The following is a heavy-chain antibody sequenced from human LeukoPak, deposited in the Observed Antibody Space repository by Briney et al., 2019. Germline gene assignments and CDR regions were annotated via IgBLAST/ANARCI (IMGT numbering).Heavy chain of an antibody. CDR1: GFTFSSYS. J-gene: IGHJ5*02. D-gene: IGHD5-12*01. Sequence: GGSLRLSCAASGFTFSSYSMNWVRQAPGKGLEWVSAISGSGGSAYYADSVKGRFTISRDNSKNTLYLQMSSLRAEDTAIYYCARGIGNGYSGYGFRWFDPWGQGALVTVSS. CDR2: ISGSGGSA. CDR3: ARGIGNGYSGYGFRWFDP. V-gene: IGHV3-23*01.